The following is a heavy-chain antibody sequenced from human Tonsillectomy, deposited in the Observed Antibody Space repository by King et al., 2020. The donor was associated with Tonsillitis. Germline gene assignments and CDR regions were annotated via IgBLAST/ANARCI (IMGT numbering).Heavy chain of an antibody. Sequence: VQLVESGGGVVRPGGSLRLSCAASGFTFGDYGMSWVRQAPGKGLEWVSGINWNGGSTGYADSVKGRFTISRDNAKNSLYLQMNSLRAEDTAVYYCARGTYYYDRSGYSPPDYWGQGILVTVSS. V-gene: IGHV3-20*04. CDR1: GFTFGDYG. D-gene: IGHD3-22*01. CDR2: INWNGGST. CDR3: ARGTYYYDRSGYSPPDY. J-gene: IGHJ4*02.